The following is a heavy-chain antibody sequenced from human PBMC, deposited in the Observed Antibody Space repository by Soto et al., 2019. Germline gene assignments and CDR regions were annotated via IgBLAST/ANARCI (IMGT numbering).Heavy chain of an antibody. D-gene: IGHD1-26*01. Sequence: ESGGGLVKPGGSLRLSCAASGFTFSNAWMNWVRQAPGKGLEWVGRIKSKTDGGTTDYAAPVKGRFTISRNDSKNTLYLQMNSLKTEDTAVYYCITQLAGVLPFDYWGQGTLVTVSS. CDR3: ITQLAGVLPFDY. CDR1: GFTFSNAW. CDR2: IKSKTDGGTT. V-gene: IGHV3-15*07. J-gene: IGHJ4*02.